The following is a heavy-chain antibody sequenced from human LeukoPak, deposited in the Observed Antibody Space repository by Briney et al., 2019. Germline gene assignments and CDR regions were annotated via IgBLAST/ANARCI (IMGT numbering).Heavy chain of an antibody. Sequence: ASVKVSCKASGYTFTSYGISWVRQAPGQGLEWMGWISAYNGNTNYAQKLQGRVTMTTDTSTSTAYMELRSLRSDDTAVYYCARARDDMDYVWGSYPFRHDYWGQGTLVTVSS. D-gene: IGHD3-16*01. CDR2: ISAYNGNT. CDR1: GYTFTSYG. CDR3: ARARDDMDYVWGSYPFRHDY. J-gene: IGHJ4*02. V-gene: IGHV1-18*01.